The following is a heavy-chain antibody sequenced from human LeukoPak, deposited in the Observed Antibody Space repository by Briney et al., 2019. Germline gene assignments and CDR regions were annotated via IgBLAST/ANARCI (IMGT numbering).Heavy chain of an antibody. CDR2: INHSGST. CDR1: GGSFSGYY. J-gene: IGHJ4*02. V-gene: IGHV4-34*01. D-gene: IGHD5-24*01. Sequence: KPSETLSLTCAVYGGSFSGYYWSWIRQPPGKGLEWIGEINHSGSTNYNPSLKSRVTISVDTSKNQFSLKLSSVTAADTAVYYCARGRWLIYWGQGTLVTVSS. CDR3: ARGRWLIY.